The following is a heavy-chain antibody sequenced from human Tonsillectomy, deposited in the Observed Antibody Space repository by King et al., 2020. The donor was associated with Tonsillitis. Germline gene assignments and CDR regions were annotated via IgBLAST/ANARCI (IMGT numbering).Heavy chain of an antibody. V-gene: IGHV3-53*01. CDR3: VREDLGVDY. CDR2: IYVNGNT. J-gene: IGHJ4*02. Sequence: VQLVESGGGLIQPGGSLRLSCAASGSIVSTNYMSWVRQAPGKGLEWVSVIYVNGNTYYADFVKGRFTISRDSSKNTHYLQMNSLRVEDTAVYYCVREDLGVDYWGQGTLVAVYS. CDR1: GSIVSTNY.